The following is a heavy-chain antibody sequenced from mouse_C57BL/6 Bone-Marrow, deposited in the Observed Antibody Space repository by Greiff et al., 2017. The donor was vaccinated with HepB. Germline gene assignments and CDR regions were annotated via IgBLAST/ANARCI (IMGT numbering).Heavy chain of an antibody. CDR1: GFTFSDYG. V-gene: IGHV5-17*01. D-gene: IGHD2-1*01. CDR2: ISSGSSNI. J-gene: IGHJ4*01. Sequence: EVKLMESGGGLVKPGGSLKLSCAASGFTFSDYGMHWVRQAPEKGLEWVAYISSGSSNIYYADTVKGRLTLSRDNAKNTLFLQMTSLRSEDTAMYYFARGNPYYYAMDYWGQGTSVTVSS. CDR3: ARGNPYYYAMDY.